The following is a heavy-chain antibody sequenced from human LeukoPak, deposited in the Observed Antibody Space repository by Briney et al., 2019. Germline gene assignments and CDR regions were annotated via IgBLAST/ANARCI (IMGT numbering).Heavy chain of an antibody. J-gene: IGHJ5*02. D-gene: IGHD6-13*01. V-gene: IGHV5-51*01. CDR3: ARLNRGYSSSWYWFDP. Sequence: GESLKISCKGSGYSFTSYWIGWVRQMPGKGLEWMGIIYPGDSDTRYSPSFQGQVTISAGKSISTAYLQWSSLKASDTAMYYCARLNRGYSSSWYWFDPWGQGTLVTVSS. CDR2: IYPGDSDT. CDR1: GYSFTSYW.